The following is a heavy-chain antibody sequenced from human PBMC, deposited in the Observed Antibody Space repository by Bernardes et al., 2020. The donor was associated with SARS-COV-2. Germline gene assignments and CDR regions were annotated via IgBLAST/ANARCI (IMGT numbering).Heavy chain of an antibody. CDR2: ISPHNAET. Sequence: ASVKVSCKTSGYPFTHYGVNWVRQAPGQGLEWLGRISPHNAETNYAERLHGRVTMTTDTSTTTVYMESRSLKSDETAVYYCARGGIMGGSSGWQDYPDYWGQGTLISVTS. CDR1: GYPFTHYG. J-gene: IGHJ4*02. CDR3: ARGGIMGGSSGWQDYPDY. V-gene: IGHV1-18*01. D-gene: IGHD6-19*01.